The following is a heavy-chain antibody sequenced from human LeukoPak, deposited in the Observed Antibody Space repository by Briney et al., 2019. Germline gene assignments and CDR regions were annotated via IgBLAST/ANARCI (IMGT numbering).Heavy chain of an antibody. CDR2: IYYSGST. CDR1: VAPINGYY. CDR3: ARHPHYSSGFDY. Sequence: PSETLSLTCTVSVAPINGYYWIWIREPPGKGVECIGYIYYSGSTKYNPSLKSRVTISADTPKSHSSLKLNTVPAADTAVYFCARHPHYSSGFDYWGQGTLVTVSS. J-gene: IGHJ4*02. D-gene: IGHD6-19*01. V-gene: IGHV4-59*01.